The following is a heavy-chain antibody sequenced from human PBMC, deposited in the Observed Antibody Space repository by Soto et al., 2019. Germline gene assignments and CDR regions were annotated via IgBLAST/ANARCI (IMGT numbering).Heavy chain of an antibody. J-gene: IGHJ3*02. D-gene: IGHD6-13*01. CDR1: GFTVSSNY. CDR3: ARDMVVAASGTGAFDI. V-gene: IGHV3-53*04. CDR2: IYSGGST. Sequence: EVQLVESGGGLVQPGGSLRLSCAASGFTVSSNYMSWVRQAPGKGLEWVSVIYSGGSTYYADSVKGRFTISRHNSKNTLYLQMNSLRAEDTAVYYCARDMVVAASGTGAFDIWGKGTMVTVSS.